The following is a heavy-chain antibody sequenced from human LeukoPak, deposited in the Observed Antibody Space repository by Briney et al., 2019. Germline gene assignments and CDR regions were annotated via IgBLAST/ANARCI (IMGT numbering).Heavy chain of an antibody. J-gene: IGHJ5*02. V-gene: IGHV1-2*02. CDR3: ARDYRTVVGALDP. Sequence: ASVKVSCKASGYTFTGYYMHWVRQAPGQGLEWMGWINPNSAGTNYAQKFQGRVTMTRDTSISTAYMELSRLRSDDTAVYYCARDYRTVVGALDPWGQGTLVTVSS. D-gene: IGHD1-26*01. CDR2: INPNSAGT. CDR1: GYTFTGYY.